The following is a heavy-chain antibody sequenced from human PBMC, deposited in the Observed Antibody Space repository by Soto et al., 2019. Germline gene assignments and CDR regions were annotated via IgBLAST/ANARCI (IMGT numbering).Heavy chain of an antibody. CDR3: ARLSGSYYRANYFDY. CDR2: IYYSGST. Sequence: SETLSLTCTVSGGSVSSGNYYWSWIRQPPGKGLEWIGYIYYSGSTNYNPSLKSRVTISVDTSKNQFSLKLSSVTAADTAVYYWARLSGSYYRANYFDYWGQGTLVTVSS. D-gene: IGHD3-10*01. V-gene: IGHV4-61*01. J-gene: IGHJ4*02. CDR1: GGSVSSGNYY.